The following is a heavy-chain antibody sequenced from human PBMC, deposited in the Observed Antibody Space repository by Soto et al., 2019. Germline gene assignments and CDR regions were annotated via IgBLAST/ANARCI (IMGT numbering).Heavy chain of an antibody. J-gene: IGHJ4*02. V-gene: IGHV3-30*03. CDR1: GFTFSSYG. CDR3: GVYCDSSGNFDY. Sequence: QVQLVESGGGVVQPGRSLRLSCAASGFTFSSYGMHWVRQAPGKGLEWVAVISYDGSNKYYADSVKGRFTISRDNSRSTLWLEMNSLIAEDTAVYYAGVYCDSSGNFDYWVQGALVTVSS. CDR2: ISYDGSNK. D-gene: IGHD3-22*01.